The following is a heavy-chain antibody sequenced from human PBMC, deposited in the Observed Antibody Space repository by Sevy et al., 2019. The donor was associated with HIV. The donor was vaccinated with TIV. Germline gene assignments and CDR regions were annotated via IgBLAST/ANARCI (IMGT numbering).Heavy chain of an antibody. V-gene: IGHV3-30-3*01. CDR1: GFTFDTYA. CDR2: LSYDGNIK. J-gene: IGHJ4*02. D-gene: IGHD6-13*01. CDR3: VRAVAADGSF. Sequence: GGSLRLSCAASGFTFDTYAMHWVRQAPGKGLEWVAVLSYDGNIKYYADSVKGRFTISRDDSKNTLYLQMNSLRAEDTARYYCVRAVAADGSFWGQGTLVTVSS.